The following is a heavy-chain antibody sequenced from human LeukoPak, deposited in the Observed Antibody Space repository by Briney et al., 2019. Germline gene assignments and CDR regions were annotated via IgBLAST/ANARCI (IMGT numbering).Heavy chain of an antibody. D-gene: IGHD5-18*01. CDR2: ISYDVINK. V-gene: IGHV3-30*18. CDR1: GFTFSSYG. J-gene: IGHJ4*02. Sequence: GGSLRLSCAASGFTFSSYGMHWVRQAPGKGLEWVAVISYDVINKYYADSVEGRFTISRDNSKNTLYLQMNSLRAEDTAVYYCANSGYSYGLLDYWGQGTLVTVSS. CDR3: ANSGYSYGLLDY.